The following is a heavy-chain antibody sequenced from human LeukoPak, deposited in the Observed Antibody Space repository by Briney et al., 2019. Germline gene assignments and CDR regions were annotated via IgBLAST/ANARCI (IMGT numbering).Heavy chain of an antibody. V-gene: IGHV4-59*08. CDR3: AAHDSSGWFSTDY. D-gene: IGHD6-19*01. CDR2: MYYSGGT. Sequence: SETLSLTCSVSGGSISGYYLSWIRQPPGKGLEWIGYMYYSGGTNYNPSLKSRVTISVDTSKNQFSLKLTSVTAADTAVYYCAAHDSSGWFSTDYWGQRTLVTVSS. CDR1: GGSISGYY. J-gene: IGHJ4*02.